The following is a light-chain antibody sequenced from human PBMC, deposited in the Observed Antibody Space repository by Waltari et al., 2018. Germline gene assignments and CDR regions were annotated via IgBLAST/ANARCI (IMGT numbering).Light chain of an antibody. V-gene: IGKV1-33*01. CDR1: HDISND. J-gene: IGKJ2*01. Sequence: DIQMTQSPSSLSASVGDRVTITCQASHDISNDLNVYQQKPGKAPKLLIYEASNLETGVPSRFSGSGSGTDFSFTISSLQPEDIATYYCQQFDNLVYTFGQGTKLEIK. CDR3: QQFDNLVYT. CDR2: EAS.